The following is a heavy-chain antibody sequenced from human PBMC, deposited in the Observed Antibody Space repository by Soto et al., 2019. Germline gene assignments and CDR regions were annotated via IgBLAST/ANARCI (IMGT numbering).Heavy chain of an antibody. Sequence: PSETLSLTCTVSGGSISDHYYIWIRQSPGKGLEYIGYIYNGGRTDYNPSLKSRVIISVDTSKNQFSLKLTSVTAADTAVYYCAYRFYTSRVLLAYSGQGTPVTVSS. J-gene: IGHJ4*02. CDR2: IYNGGRT. D-gene: IGHD2-2*02. CDR3: AYRFYTSRVLLAY. V-gene: IGHV4-59*03. CDR1: GGSISDHY.